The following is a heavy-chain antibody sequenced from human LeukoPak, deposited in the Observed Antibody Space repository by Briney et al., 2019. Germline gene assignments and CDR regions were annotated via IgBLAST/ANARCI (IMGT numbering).Heavy chain of an antibody. CDR3: ARVGAALSFDY. CDR2: IYSSGST. D-gene: IGHD6-6*01. CDR1: GGSISNYY. J-gene: IGHJ4*02. Sequence: SETLSLTCTVSGGSISNYYWSWIRQPAGKGLEWIGRIYSSGSTNYNPPLKSRVTMSVDSSKNHFSLKLISVTAADTAVYYCARVGAALSFDYWGQGTLVTVSS. V-gene: IGHV4-4*07.